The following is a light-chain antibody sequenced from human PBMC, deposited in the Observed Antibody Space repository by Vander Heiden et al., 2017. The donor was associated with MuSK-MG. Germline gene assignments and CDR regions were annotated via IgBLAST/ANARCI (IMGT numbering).Light chain of an antibody. CDR1: QSVSSSY. CDR3: EQYGS. Sequence: EIVLTQSPGTLSLSPGERATLSCRASQSVSSSYLAWDQQKPGQAPRLLIYGASSRATGIQDRFSGSGSGTDFTLTISRLEPEDFAGYDCEQYGSFGQGTKVEIK. J-gene: IGKJ1*01. CDR2: GAS. V-gene: IGKV3-20*01.